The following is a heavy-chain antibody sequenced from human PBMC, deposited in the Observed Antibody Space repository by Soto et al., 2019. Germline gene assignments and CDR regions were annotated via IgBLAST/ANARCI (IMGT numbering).Heavy chain of an antibody. CDR3: ATEPDDLTPNFDY. V-gene: IGHV3-21*06. CDR1: GFIFTRYS. J-gene: IGHJ4*02. Sequence: PGGSLRLSCAASGFIFTRYSMNWVRQAPGKGLEWVSSISSTTNYIYYGDSMKGRFTISRDNAKNSLYLEMNSLRAEDTAVYYCATEPDDLTPNFDYWGQGTLVTVSS. D-gene: IGHD1-1*01. CDR2: ISSTTNYI.